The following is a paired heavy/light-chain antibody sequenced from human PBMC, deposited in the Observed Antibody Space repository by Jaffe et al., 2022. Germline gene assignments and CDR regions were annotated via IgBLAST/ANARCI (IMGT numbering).Heavy chain of an antibody. CDR3: AKVKVQGVRWVPDAFDI. Sequence: QVQLVESGGGVVQPGGSLRLSCAASGFTFSSYGMHWVRQAPGKGLEWVAFIRYDGSNKYYADSVKGRFTISRDNSKNTLYLQMNSLRAEDTAVYYCAKVKVQGVRWVPDAFDIWGQGTMVTVSS. CDR1: GFTFSSYG. D-gene: IGHD3-10*01. CDR2: IRYDGSNK. J-gene: IGHJ3*02. V-gene: IGHV3-30*02.
Light chain of an antibody. J-gene: IGLJ1*01. CDR1: SSNIGAGYD. V-gene: IGLV1-40*01. CDR3: QSYDSSLSVLYV. CDR2: GNS. Sequence: QSVLTQPPSVSGAPGQRVTISCTGSSSNIGAGYDVHWYQQLPGTAPKLLIYGNSNRPSGVPDRFSGSKSGTSASLAITGLQAEDEADYYCQSYDSSLSVLYVFGTGTKVTVL.